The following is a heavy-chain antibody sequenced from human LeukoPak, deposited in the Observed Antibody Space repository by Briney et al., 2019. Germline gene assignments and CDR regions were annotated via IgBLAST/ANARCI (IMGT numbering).Heavy chain of an antibody. D-gene: IGHD6-13*01. CDR2: IRYDGSNK. V-gene: IGHV3-30*02. CDR1: GFTFSSYG. J-gene: IGHJ4*02. CDR3: AKRGIYSSRSDY. Sequence: GGSLRLSCAASGFTFSSYGMHWVRQAPGKGLEWVAFIRYDGSNKYYADSGKGRFTISRDNSKNTLYLQMNSLRAEDTAVYYCAKRGIYSSRSDYWGRGTLVTVSS.